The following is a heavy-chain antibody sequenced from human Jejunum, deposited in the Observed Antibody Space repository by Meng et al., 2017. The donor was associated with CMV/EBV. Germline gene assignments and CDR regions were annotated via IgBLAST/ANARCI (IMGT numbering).Heavy chain of an antibody. V-gene: IGHV3-48*03. CDR3: ARGDYDFWGGY. D-gene: IGHD3-3*01. CDR1: FSTYQ. J-gene: IGHJ4*02. Sequence: FSTYQMNWVRQAPGKGLEWISSISSSGDTIYYADSVKGRFTISRDNAKNSLYLQMNSLRAEDTAVYYCARGDYDFWGGYWGQGALGTVSS. CDR2: ISSSGDTI.